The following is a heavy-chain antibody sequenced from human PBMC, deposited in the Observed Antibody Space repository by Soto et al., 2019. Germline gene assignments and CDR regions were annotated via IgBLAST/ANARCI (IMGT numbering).Heavy chain of an antibody. CDR2: IIPIFGTA. CDR3: XXXXXXXXXXXPIGY. V-gene: IGHV1-69*01. Sequence: QVQLVQSGAEVKKPGSSVKVSCKASGGTFSSYSISWVRQAPGQGLEWMGGIIPIFGTANYAQKFQGRVTITADESTXXXXXXXXXXXXXXXXXXXXXXXXXXXXXXXPIGYWGQGTLVTVSS. J-gene: IGHJ4*02. CDR1: GGTFSSYS.